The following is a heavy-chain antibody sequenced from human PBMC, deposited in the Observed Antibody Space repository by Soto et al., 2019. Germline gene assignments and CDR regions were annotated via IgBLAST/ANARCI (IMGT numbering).Heavy chain of an antibody. D-gene: IGHD3-22*01. V-gene: IGHV1-18*01. CDR1: GYTFTSYG. CDR2: ISAYNGNT. Sequence: ASVKVSCKASGYTFTSYGISWVRQAPGQGLEWMGWISAYNGNTNYAQKLQGRVTMTTDTSTSTAYMELRSLRSDDTAVYYCARAPYDSSGYYYYYYGMDVWGQGTTVTVSS. J-gene: IGHJ6*02. CDR3: ARAPYDSSGYYYYYYGMDV.